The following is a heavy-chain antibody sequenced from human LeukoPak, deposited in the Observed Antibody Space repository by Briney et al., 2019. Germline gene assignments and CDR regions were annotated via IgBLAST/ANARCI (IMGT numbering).Heavy chain of an antibody. CDR2: IYTSGST. CDR3: ASRDAGFYFDY. CDR1: GGSISSYY. Sequence: TSETLSLTCTVSGGSISSYYWSWIRQPPGKGLEWIGYIYTSGSTNYNPSLKSRVTISVDTSKNQFSLKLSSVTAADTAVYYCASRDAGFYFDYWGQGTLVTVSS. V-gene: IGHV4-4*09. J-gene: IGHJ4*02.